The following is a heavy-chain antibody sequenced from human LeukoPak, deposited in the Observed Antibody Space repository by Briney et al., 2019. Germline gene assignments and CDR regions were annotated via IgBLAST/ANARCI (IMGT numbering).Heavy chain of an antibody. V-gene: IGHV4-34*01. D-gene: IGHD6-6*01. CDR1: GGSFSGYY. CDR2: IDHSGST. CDR3: AHIAARPGKDDY. Sequence: SETLSLTCAVYGGSFSGYYWSWIRQPPGKGLEWIGEIDHSGSTNYNPSLKSRVTISVDTSKNQFSLKLSSVTAADTAVYYCAHIAARPGKDDYWDQGTLVTVSS. J-gene: IGHJ4*02.